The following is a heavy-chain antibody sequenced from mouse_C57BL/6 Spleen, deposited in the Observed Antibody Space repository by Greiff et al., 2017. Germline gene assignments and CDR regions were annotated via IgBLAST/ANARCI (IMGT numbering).Heavy chain of an antibody. CDR3: GRGIARVVGYAMDY. D-gene: IGHD1-1*01. CDR2: ISNGGGST. J-gene: IGHJ4*01. CDR1: GFTFSDYY. V-gene: IGHV5-12*01. Sequence: EVLLVESGGGLVQPGGSLKLSCAASGFTFSDYYMYWVRQTPEKRLEWVAYISNGGGSTYYPDTVKGRFTISRDNANNTLYLQMSRLKSEDTAMXYCGRGIARVVGYAMDYWGQGTSVTVSS.